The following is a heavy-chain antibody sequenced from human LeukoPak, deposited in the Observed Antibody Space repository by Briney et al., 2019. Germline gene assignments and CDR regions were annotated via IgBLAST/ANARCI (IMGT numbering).Heavy chain of an antibody. J-gene: IGHJ6*02. Sequence: PGRSLRLSCAASGFTFDDYAMHWVRQAPGKGLEWVSGISWNSGSIGYADSVKGRFTISRDNAKNSLYLQMNSLRAEDTALYYCAKDRAAARYYYYGMDVWGQGTTVTVSS. V-gene: IGHV3-9*01. CDR3: AKDRAAARYYYYGMDV. CDR1: GFTFDDYA. D-gene: IGHD6-13*01. CDR2: ISWNSGSI.